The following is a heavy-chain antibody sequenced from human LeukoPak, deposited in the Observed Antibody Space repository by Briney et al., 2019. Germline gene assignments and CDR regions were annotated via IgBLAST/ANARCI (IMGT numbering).Heavy chain of an antibody. CDR2: IYPGDLDT. CDR1: GYTFTTYW. J-gene: IGHJ6*02. D-gene: IGHD2-21*02. V-gene: IGHV5-51*01. Sequence: GESLKISCKGSGYTFTTYWIAWVCQMPGKGLEWMGIIYPGDLDTGYSPSFQGQVTISADKSISTAYLQWSSLKASDTAMYFCAKVGTDYYRGMDVWGQGTTVTVSS. CDR3: AKVGTDYYRGMDV.